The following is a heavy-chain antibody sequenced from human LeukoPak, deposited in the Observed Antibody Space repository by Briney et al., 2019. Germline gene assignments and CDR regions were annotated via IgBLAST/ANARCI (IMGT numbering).Heavy chain of an antibody. V-gene: IGHV4-39*07. CDR3: ARDYSSGWLYFDY. Sequence: PSETLSLTCTVSGGSISSSSYYWGWIRQPPGKGLEWIGSIYYSGSTYYNPSLKSRVTISVDTSKNQFSLKLSSVTAADTAVYYCARDYSSGWLYFDYWGQGTLVTVSS. CDR1: GGSISSSSYY. D-gene: IGHD6-19*01. CDR2: IYYSGST. J-gene: IGHJ4*02.